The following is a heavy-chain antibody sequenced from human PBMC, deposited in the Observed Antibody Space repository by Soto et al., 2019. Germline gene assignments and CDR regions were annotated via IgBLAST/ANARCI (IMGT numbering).Heavy chain of an antibody. CDR2: MNPNSGNT. Sequence: QVQLVQSGAEVKKPGASVKVSCKASGYTFTSYDINWVRQATGQGLEWMGWMNPNSGNTGYAQKFQVRVTMTRNTSISTAYMELSSLRSEDTAVYYCARGRRYCSGGSCYMAHLADYWGQGTLVTVSS. D-gene: IGHD2-15*01. V-gene: IGHV1-8*01. CDR1: GYTFTSYD. CDR3: ARGRRYCSGGSCYMAHLADY. J-gene: IGHJ4*02.